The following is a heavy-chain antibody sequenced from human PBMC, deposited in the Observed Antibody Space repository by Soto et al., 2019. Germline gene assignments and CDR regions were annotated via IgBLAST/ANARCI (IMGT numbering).Heavy chain of an antibody. CDR2: ISYDGSNK. V-gene: IGHV3-30*18. J-gene: IGHJ6*02. CDR1: GFTFSSYG. CDR3: AKGLSDFWSGYPEPYYYYGMDV. Sequence: PGGSLRLSCAASGFTFSSYGMHWVRQAPGKGLEWVAVISYDGSNKYYADSVKGRFTISRDNSKNTLYLQMNSLRAEDTAVYYCAKGLSDFWSGYPEPYYYYGMDVWGQGTTVTVSS. D-gene: IGHD3-3*01.